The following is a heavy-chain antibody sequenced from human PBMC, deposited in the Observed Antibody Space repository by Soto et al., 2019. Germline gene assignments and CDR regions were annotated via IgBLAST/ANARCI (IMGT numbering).Heavy chain of an antibody. CDR1: GFTFSSYA. Sequence: GGSLRLSCSASGFTFSSYAMHWVCQAPGKGLEYVSAISSNGGSTYYADSVKGRFTISRDNSKNTLYLQMSSLRAEDTAVYYCVKDRAVAGGLGYFDYWGQGTLVTVSS. CDR3: VKDRAVAGGLGYFDY. V-gene: IGHV3-64D*06. CDR2: ISSNGGST. D-gene: IGHD6-19*01. J-gene: IGHJ4*02.